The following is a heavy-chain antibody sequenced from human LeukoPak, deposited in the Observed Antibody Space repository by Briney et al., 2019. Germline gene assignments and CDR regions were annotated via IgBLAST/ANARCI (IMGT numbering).Heavy chain of an antibody. Sequence: PSETLSLTCTVSGGSITSYFWTWIRQPPGKGLEWIGYIYHSGTTNYNPSLKGRVTKSVDTSKTQFSLRLTSVTAADTAVYFCAQLAPYSPAYSQQWGQGTLVTVSS. V-gene: IGHV4-59*01. CDR1: GGSITSYF. D-gene: IGHD2-15*01. J-gene: IGHJ1*01. CDR3: AQLAPYSPAYSQQ. CDR2: IYHSGTT.